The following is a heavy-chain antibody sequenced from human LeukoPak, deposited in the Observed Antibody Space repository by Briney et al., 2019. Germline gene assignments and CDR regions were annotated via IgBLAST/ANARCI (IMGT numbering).Heavy chain of an antibody. D-gene: IGHD3-10*01. CDR3: ARVTSGSSYRPFDY. J-gene: IGHJ4*02. CDR2: IKQDGSQT. CDR1: GFTFSTYW. V-gene: IGHV3-7*01. Sequence: GGSLRLSCEASGFTFSTYWMSWVRQAPGKGLEWVANIKQDGSQTYHADSVKGRFTISRDNAKNSLYLQMNGLRAEDTAVYYCARVTSGSSYRPFDYWGQGTLVTVSS.